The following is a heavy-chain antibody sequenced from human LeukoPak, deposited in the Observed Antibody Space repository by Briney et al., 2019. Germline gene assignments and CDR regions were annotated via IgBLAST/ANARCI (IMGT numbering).Heavy chain of an antibody. CDR1: GESFTGYS. CDR3: ARDGYSGNDGL. V-gene: IGHV4-59*01. Sequence: SQTLSLTCAVYGESFTGYSWSWIRQPPGKGLEWIGYIYHSGSTKYNPSLKSRVTISVDTSKNQFSLKMSSVTAADTAVYYCARDGYSGNDGLWGQGTLVTVSS. D-gene: IGHD5-12*01. CDR2: IYHSGST. J-gene: IGHJ4*02.